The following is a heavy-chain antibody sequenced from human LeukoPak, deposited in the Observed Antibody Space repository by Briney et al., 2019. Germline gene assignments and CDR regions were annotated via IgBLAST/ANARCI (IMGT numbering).Heavy chain of an antibody. Sequence: PGASVTVSCKASGYTFTSYGISWVRQAPGQGLEGMGWISAYNGNTNYAQKLQGRVTMTTHPSTSTAYMELRSLRSDDTAVYYCARDKGLGPAVGAFDIWGQGTMVTVSS. D-gene: IGHD2-15*01. CDR3: ARDKGLGPAVGAFDI. V-gene: IGHV1-18*01. CDR2: ISAYNGNT. J-gene: IGHJ3*02. CDR1: GYTFTSYG.